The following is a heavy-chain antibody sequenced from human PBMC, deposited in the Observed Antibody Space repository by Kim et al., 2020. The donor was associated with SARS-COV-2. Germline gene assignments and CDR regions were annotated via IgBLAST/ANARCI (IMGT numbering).Heavy chain of an antibody. V-gene: IGHV3-30*02. Sequence: KGRFTISRDNSKNTLSLQRNSLRTADTAVYYCAKDRGAARPGYYYYGMDVWGQGTTVTVSS. D-gene: IGHD6-6*01. J-gene: IGHJ6*02. CDR3: AKDRGAARPGYYYYGMDV.